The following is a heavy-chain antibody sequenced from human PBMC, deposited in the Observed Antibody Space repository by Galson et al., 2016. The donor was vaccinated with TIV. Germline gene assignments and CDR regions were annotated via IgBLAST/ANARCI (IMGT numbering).Heavy chain of an antibody. Sequence: ETLSLTCTVSGGSISHYYWTWIRQTPGKGLEWIGYILYTGNTDYNPSLKSRVAISVDTSKNQFSLKLSSVTAADTAVYYCARVSVGAFDIWGQGTMVTVSS. V-gene: IGHV4-59*01. CDR3: ARVSVGAFDI. J-gene: IGHJ3*02. CDR1: GGSISHYY. CDR2: ILYTGNT.